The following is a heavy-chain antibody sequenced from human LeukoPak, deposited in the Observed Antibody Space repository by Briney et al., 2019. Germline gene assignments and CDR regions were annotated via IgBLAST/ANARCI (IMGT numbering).Heavy chain of an antibody. CDR2: ISGSGGAP. V-gene: IGHV3-23*01. CDR3: AKSYSSSTYDPFDI. CDR1: TFTFNNYA. J-gene: IGHJ3*02. D-gene: IGHD6-6*01. Sequence: GGSLRLSCAASTFTFNNYAMSWVRQAPGKGPEWVSAISGSGGAPYYADSVKGRFTMSTDNSKNTLYLQMNSLRAEDTAVYYCAKSYSSSTYDPFDIWGQGTMVTVSS.